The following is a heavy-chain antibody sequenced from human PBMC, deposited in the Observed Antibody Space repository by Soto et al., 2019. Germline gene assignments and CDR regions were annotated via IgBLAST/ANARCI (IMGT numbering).Heavy chain of an antibody. CDR1: GFTFSSYA. V-gene: IGHV3-23*01. D-gene: IGHD3-10*01. Sequence: PGGSLRLSCAASGFTFSSYAMSWVRQAPGKGLEWVSAISGSGGSTYYADSAKGRFTISRDNSKNTLYLQMNSLRAEDTAVYYCAKDRLLWVGPTMDVWGQGTTVTVSS. J-gene: IGHJ6*02. CDR2: ISGSGGST. CDR3: AKDRLLWVGPTMDV.